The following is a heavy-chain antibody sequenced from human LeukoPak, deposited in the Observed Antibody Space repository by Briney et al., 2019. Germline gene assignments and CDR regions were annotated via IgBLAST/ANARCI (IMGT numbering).Heavy chain of an antibody. Sequence: GGSLRLSCAASGFTFRSYGMHWVRQAPGKGLEWVAVIWYDGSNKYYADSVKGRFTISRDNSKNTLYLQMNSLRAEDTAVYYCAKDEVLYDSSGYPDYWGQGTLVTVSS. D-gene: IGHD3-22*01. J-gene: IGHJ4*02. CDR3: AKDEVLYDSSGYPDY. V-gene: IGHV3-33*06. CDR2: IWYDGSNK. CDR1: GFTFRSYG.